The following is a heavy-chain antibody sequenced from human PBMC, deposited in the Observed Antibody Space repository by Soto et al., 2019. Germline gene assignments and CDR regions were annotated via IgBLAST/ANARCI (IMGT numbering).Heavy chain of an antibody. V-gene: IGHV3-9*01. CDR2: ISWNGAAT. CDR3: ANLPLYGSGFDC. Sequence: EAQLVESGGGLVQPGRSLRLSCVASGFTFDDYAIHWVRQAPGKGLEWVSGISWNGAATGYADSVKGRFTISRHNAKNSLYLQMSSLRTEGTAIYYCANLPLYGSGFDCWGQGTLVTVSS. J-gene: IGHJ4*02. CDR1: GFTFDDYA. D-gene: IGHD3-10*01.